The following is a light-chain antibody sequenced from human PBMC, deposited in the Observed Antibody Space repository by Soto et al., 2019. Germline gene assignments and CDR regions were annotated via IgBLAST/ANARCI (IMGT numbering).Light chain of an antibody. J-gene: IGLJ2*01. CDR2: DVS. CDR1: SSDVGSYNY. Sequence: QSALTQPASVSGSPGQSITISCTGTSSDVGSYNYVSWYQAHPGKAPKLMIYDVSNRPSGVSNRFSGSKSGNTASLNISGLQAEDEADYYCSSYTSSSTPYVVFGGGTKVTVL. V-gene: IGLV2-14*01. CDR3: SSYTSSSTPYVV.